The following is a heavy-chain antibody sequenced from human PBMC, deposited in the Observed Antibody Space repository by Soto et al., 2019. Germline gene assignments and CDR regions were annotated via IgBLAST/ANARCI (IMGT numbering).Heavy chain of an antibody. CDR3: ARDYGSGSYYRKGPDAFDI. V-gene: IGHV4-31*03. J-gene: IGHJ3*02. D-gene: IGHD3-10*01. CDR2: IYYSGST. CDR1: GGSISSGGYY. Sequence: SETLSLTCTVSGGSISSGGYYLSWIRQHPGKGLEWIGYIYYSGSTYYNPSLKSRVTISVDTSKNQFSLELSSVTAADTAVYYCARDYGSGSYYRKGPDAFDIWGQGTMVTVSS.